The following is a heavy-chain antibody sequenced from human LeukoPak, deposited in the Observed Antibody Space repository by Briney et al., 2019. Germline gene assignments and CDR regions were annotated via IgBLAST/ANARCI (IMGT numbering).Heavy chain of an antibody. J-gene: IGHJ4*02. CDR3: TRDYCTGGSCSSGPGC. V-gene: IGHV3-74*01. CDR2: INTDGTTT. D-gene: IGHD2-15*01. CDR1: GFTFSSYW. Sequence: GGSLRLSCAASGFTFSSYWMYWVRRVPGKGLVGVSRINTDGTTTNYADSVQGRFTVSRDNAKSTLYLQMNSLRAEDTAVYFCTRDYCTGGSCSSGPGCWGQGTLVTVSS.